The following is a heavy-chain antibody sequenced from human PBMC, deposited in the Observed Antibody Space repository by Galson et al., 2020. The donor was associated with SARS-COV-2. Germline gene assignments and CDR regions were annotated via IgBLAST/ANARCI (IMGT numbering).Heavy chain of an antibody. CDR1: GYTFTGSY. Sequence: ASVKVSCKASGYTFTGSYMHWVRQAPGQGLEWMGWINPNRGGTTYAQKFQDWVTMTRDTSISTAYMELSRLRSDDTAVYYCARDNDHDAFDIWGQGTMVTVSS. D-gene: IGHD1-1*01. CDR3: ARDNDHDAFDI. V-gene: IGHV1-2*04. J-gene: IGHJ3*02. CDR2: INPNRGGT.